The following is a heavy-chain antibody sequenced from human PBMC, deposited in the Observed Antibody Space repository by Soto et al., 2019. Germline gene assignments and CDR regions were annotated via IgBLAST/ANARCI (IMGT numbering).Heavy chain of an antibody. J-gene: IGHJ5*02. V-gene: IGHV1-3*01. CDR1: GYTFTSYA. Sequence: GASVKVSCKASGYTFTSYAMHWVHQAPGQRLEWMGWINAGNGNTKYSQKFQGRVTITRDTSASTAYMELSSLRSEDTAVYYCARSRPYYYGSGSYSTLYNWFDPWGQGTLVTVSS. CDR3: ARSRPYYYGSGSYSTLYNWFDP. D-gene: IGHD3-10*01. CDR2: INAGNGNT.